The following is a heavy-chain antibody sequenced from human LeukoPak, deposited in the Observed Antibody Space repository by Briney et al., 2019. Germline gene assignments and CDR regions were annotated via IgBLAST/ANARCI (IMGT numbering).Heavy chain of an antibody. V-gene: IGHV3-21*01. Sequence: PGGSLRLSCAASGFTFSSYSMNWVRQAPGKGLEWVSSISSSSSYIYYADSVKGRFTLSRDNAKNSLYLQMNSLRAEDTAVYYCASLYCSSTSCLLWGQGTLVTVSS. CDR1: GFTFSSYS. CDR2: ISSSSSYI. D-gene: IGHD2-2*01. CDR3: ASLYCSSTSCLL. J-gene: IGHJ4*02.